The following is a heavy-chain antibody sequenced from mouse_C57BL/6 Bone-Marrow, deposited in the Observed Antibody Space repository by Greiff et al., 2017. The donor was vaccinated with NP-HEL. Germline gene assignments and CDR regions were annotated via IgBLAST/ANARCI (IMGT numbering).Heavy chain of an antibody. Sequence: QVQLQQSGAELVKPGASVKISCKASGYAFSSYWMNWVKQRPGKGLEWIGQIYPGDGDTNYNGKFKGKATLTADKSSSTAYMQLSSLTSEDSAVYFCARDHYGSSYAMDYWGQGTSVTVSS. D-gene: IGHD1-1*01. CDR1: GYAFSSYW. CDR2: IYPGDGDT. CDR3: ARDHYGSSYAMDY. J-gene: IGHJ4*01. V-gene: IGHV1-80*01.